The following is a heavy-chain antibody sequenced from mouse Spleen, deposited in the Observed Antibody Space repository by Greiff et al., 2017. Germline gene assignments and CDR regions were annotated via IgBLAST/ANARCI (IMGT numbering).Heavy chain of an antibody. CDR2: IDPETGGT. J-gene: IGHJ2*01. D-gene: IGHD1-1*01. Sequence: VQLQESGAELVRPGASVTLSCKASGYTFTDYEMHWVKQTPVHGLEWIGAIDPETGGTAYNQKFKGKAILTADKSSSTAYMELRSLTSEDSAVYYCTRRRVVARGDYFDYWGQGTTLTVSS. CDR1: GYTFTDYE. CDR3: TRRRVVARGDYFDY. V-gene: IGHV1-15*01.